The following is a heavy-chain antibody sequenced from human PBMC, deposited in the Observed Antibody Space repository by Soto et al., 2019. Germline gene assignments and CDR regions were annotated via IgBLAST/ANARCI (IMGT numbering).Heavy chain of an antibody. CDR3: AKDPGGSLDWYFDL. Sequence: QVQLVESGGGVVQPGRSLRLSCAASGFTFSSYGMQWGRQSPGKVLEWVAVISYDGSNKYYADSVKGRFTISRDNSKNTLYLQMNSLRAEDTAVYYCAKDPGGSLDWYFDLWCRGTLVTVSS. CDR2: ISYDGSNK. D-gene: IGHD1-26*01. V-gene: IGHV3-30*18. J-gene: IGHJ2*01. CDR1: GFTFSSYG.